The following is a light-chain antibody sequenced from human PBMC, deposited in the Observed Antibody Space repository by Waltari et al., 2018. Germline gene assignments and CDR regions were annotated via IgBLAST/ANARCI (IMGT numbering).Light chain of an antibody. Sequence: DIVMTHSPDSLAVSLGERATINCKSSQSVLYSSNNKSYLAWYQQKPGQSPKLLIYWASTRESGVPDRFSGSGSGTDFTLTISSLQAEDVAVYYCQQYYTTPWTFGQGTKVEIK. CDR3: QQYYTTPWT. V-gene: IGKV4-1*01. CDR1: QSVLYSSNNKSY. J-gene: IGKJ1*01. CDR2: WAS.